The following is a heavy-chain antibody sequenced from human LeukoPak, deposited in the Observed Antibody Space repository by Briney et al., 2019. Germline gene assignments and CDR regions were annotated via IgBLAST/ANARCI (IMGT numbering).Heavy chain of an antibody. Sequence: SVKVSCKASGGTFSSYAISWVRQAPGQGLEWMGGIIPIFGTANYAQKFQGRVTITADESTSTAYMELSSLRSEDAAVYYCASRQGYGDYEFDYWGQGTLVTVSS. CDR3: ASRQGYGDYEFDY. D-gene: IGHD4-17*01. CDR1: GGTFSSYA. V-gene: IGHV1-69*13. J-gene: IGHJ4*02. CDR2: IIPIFGTA.